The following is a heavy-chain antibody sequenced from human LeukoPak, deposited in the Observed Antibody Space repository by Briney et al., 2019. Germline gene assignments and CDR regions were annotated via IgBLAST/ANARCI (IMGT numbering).Heavy chain of an antibody. CDR1: GGSISSYY. CDR2: IYYSGGT. D-gene: IGHD1-26*01. Sequence: PSETLSLTCTVSGGSISSYYWSWIRQPPGQGLEWIGYIYYSGGTNYNPSLKSRVTISVDTSKNQFSLKLSSVTAADTAVYYCARVLRWELPPDYWGQGTLVTVSS. V-gene: IGHV4-59*01. J-gene: IGHJ4*02. CDR3: ARVLRWELPPDY.